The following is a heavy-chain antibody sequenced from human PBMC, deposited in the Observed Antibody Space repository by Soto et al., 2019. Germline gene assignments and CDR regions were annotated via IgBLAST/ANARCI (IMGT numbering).Heavy chain of an antibody. V-gene: IGHV3-30-3*01. CDR3: ARDGHTVWMATSNGAFDI. Sequence: PGGSLRLSCAASGFNFNIYTMSWVRQAPGKGLEWVAVISYDGSNKYYADSVKGRFTISRDNSKNTLYLQMNSLRAEDTAVYYCARDGHTVWMATSNGAFDIWGQGTMVTVSS. CDR1: GFNFNIYT. J-gene: IGHJ3*02. CDR2: ISYDGSNK. D-gene: IGHD4-17*01.